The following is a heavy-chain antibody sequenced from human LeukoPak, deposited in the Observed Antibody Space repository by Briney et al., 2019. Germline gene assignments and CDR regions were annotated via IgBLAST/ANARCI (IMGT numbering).Heavy chain of an antibody. J-gene: IGHJ4*02. V-gene: IGHV3-33*01. CDR3: ARVIQYSSSWYGYYFDY. Sequence: GGSLRLSCAASGFTFSSYGMHWVRQARGKGLEWVAVIWYDGSNKYYADSVKGRFTISRDNSKNTLYLQMNSLRAEDTAVYYCARVIQYSSSWYGYYFDYWGQGTLVTVSS. D-gene: IGHD6-13*01. CDR2: IWYDGSNK. CDR1: GFTFSSYG.